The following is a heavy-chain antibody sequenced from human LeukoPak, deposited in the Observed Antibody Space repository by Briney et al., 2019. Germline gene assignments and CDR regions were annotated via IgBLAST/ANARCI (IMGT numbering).Heavy chain of an antibody. D-gene: IGHD1-26*01. CDR2: INHSGST. CDR1: GGSFSGYY. Sequence: SETLSLTCAVYGGSFSGYYWSWIRQPPGKGLEWIGEINHSGSTNYNPSVKSRVTISVDTSKNQFSLKLSSVTAADTAVYYCARARATSPDAFDIWGQGTMVTVSS. J-gene: IGHJ3*02. V-gene: IGHV4-34*01. CDR3: ARARATSPDAFDI.